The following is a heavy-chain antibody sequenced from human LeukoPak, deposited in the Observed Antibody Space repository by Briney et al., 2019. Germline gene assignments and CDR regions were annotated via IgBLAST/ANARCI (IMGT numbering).Heavy chain of an antibody. CDR1: GFTFNNYA. Sequence: GGSLRLSCATSGFTFNNYAMTWVRQAPGKGLEWVSVITGSAGTTHYADPVKGRFTISRDNSKNTLYLQMNSLRAEDTAVYYCAKGSLAGGTCYTAVDYWGQGTLVTVSS. D-gene: IGHD2-15*01. V-gene: IGHV3-23*01. CDR3: AKGSLAGGTCYTAVDY. J-gene: IGHJ4*02. CDR2: ITGSAGTT.